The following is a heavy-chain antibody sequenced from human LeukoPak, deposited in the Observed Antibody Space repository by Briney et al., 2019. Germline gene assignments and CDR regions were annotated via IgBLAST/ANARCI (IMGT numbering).Heavy chain of an antibody. CDR2: IKQDGSEE. Sequence: GGSLRLSCAASGFTFSNYWMIWVRQTPEKGLEWVANIKQDGSEEYYVDSVNGRFTISRDNAKNSLFLQMNSLSAEDTAVYYYERWAGGGFDYWGQGTLVTVSS. D-gene: IGHD4-23*01. CDR3: ERWAGGGFDY. CDR1: GFTFSNYW. V-gene: IGHV3-7*01. J-gene: IGHJ4*02.